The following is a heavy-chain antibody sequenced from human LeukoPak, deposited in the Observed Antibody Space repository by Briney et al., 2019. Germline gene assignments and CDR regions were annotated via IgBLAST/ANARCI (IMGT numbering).Heavy chain of an antibody. D-gene: IGHD6-19*01. CDR1: GDSVSSNSAT. Sequence: SQTLSLTCAISGDSVSSNSATWNWIRQSPSRGLEWLGRPYYRSKWYNDYAVSVRSRITINPDTSKNQFSLQLKSVTPDDTAVYYCARECEGCGWPFDYWGQGTLVTVSS. CDR3: ARECEGCGWPFDY. CDR2: PYYRSKWYN. V-gene: IGHV6-1*01. J-gene: IGHJ4*02.